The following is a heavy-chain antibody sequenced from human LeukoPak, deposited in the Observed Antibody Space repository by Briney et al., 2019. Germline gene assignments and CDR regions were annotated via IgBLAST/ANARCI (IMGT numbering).Heavy chain of an antibody. Sequence: SETLSLTCAVYGGSFSGYYWSWIRQPPGKGLEWIGEINHGGSTNYNPSLKSRVTISLDTSKNHFSLTLSSVTAADTAVYYCARSDGYGLVGIWGQGTMVTVSS. CDR2: INHGGST. J-gene: IGHJ3*02. V-gene: IGHV4-34*01. CDR3: ARSDGYGLVGI. CDR1: GGSFSGYY. D-gene: IGHD3-10*01.